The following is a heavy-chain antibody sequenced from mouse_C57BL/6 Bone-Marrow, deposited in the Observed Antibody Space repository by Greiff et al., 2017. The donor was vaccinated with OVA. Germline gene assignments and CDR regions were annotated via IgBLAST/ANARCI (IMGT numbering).Heavy chain of an antibody. CDR1: GFTFTDYY. Sequence: EVKLMESGGGLVQPGGSLSLSCAASGFTFTDYYMSWVRQPPGKALEWLGFIRNKANGYTTEYSASVKGRFTISRDNSQSILYLQMNALRAEDSATYYCASSNYYGSSLDYWGQGTTLTVSS. J-gene: IGHJ2*01. V-gene: IGHV7-3*01. CDR3: ASSNYYGSSLDY. D-gene: IGHD1-1*01. CDR2: IRNKANGYTT.